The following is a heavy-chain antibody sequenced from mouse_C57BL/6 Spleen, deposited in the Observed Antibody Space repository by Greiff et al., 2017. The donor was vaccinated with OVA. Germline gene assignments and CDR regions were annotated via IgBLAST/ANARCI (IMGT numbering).Heavy chain of an antibody. D-gene: IGHD2-3*01. CDR1: GYTFTDYE. J-gene: IGHJ4*01. CDR2: IDPETGGT. Sequence: VQLQQSGAELVRPGASVTLSCKASGYTFTDYEMHWVKQTPVHGLEWIGAIDPETGGTAYNQKFKGKAILTADKSTSTAYMELRSLTSEDSAVYYCTGWIYDGYYGAMDYWGQGTSVTVSS. CDR3: TGWIYDGYYGAMDY. V-gene: IGHV1-15*01.